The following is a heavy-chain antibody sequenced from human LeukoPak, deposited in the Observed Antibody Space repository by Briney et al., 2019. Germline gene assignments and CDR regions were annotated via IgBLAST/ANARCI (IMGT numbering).Heavy chain of an antibody. J-gene: IGHJ6*03. CDR3: AXXXXXXXXXITMVRGNYYYYYMDV. V-gene: IGHV4-34*01. CDR1: GGSFSGYY. Sequence: SETLSLTCAVYGGSFSGYYWSWIRQPPGKGLEWIGEINHSGSTNYNPSLKSRVTISVDTSKNQFSLKLSSVTAADTAVYYCAXXXXXXXXXITMVRGNYYYYYMDVWGKGTTVTIPS. D-gene: IGHD3-10*01. CDR2: INHSGST.